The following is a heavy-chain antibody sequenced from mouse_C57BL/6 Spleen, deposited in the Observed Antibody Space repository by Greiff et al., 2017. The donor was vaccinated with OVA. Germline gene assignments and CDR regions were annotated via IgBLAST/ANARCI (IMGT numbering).Heavy chain of an antibody. CDR2: INYDGSST. CDR3: ARVEGYDGRFAY. D-gene: IGHD2-2*01. Sequence: EVMLVESEGGLVQPGSSMKLSCTASGFTFSDYYMAWVRQVPEKGLEWVANINYDGSSTYYLDSLKSRFIISRDNAKNILYLQMSSLKSEDTATYYCARVEGYDGRFAYWGQGTLVTVSA. CDR1: GFTFSDYY. J-gene: IGHJ3*01. V-gene: IGHV5-16*01.